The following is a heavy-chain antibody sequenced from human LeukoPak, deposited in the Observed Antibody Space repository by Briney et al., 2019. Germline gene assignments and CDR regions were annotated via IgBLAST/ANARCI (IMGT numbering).Heavy chain of an antibody. CDR1: GFTFSSYG. V-gene: IGHV3-30*18. CDR3: AKDPELLWFGEFHY. D-gene: IGHD3-10*01. Sequence: GGSLRLSCAASGFTFSSYGMHWVRQAPGKGLEWVAVISYDGSNKYYADSVKGRFTISRDNSKNTLYLQMNSLRAEDTAVYYCAKDPELLWFGEFHYWGQGTLVTVSS. CDR2: ISYDGSNK. J-gene: IGHJ4*02.